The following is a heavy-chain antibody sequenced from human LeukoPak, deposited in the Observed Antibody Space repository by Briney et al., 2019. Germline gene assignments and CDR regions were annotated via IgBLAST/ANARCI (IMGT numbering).Heavy chain of an antibody. D-gene: IGHD5-18*01. CDR2: ISGSNSYI. Sequence: TGGSLRLSCAASGFTFNSYSMNWVRQAPGKGLEWVSSISGSNSYIYYADSMKGRFTISRDNAKNSLYLQMNSLRAEDTAVYYCARDTAYAFNIWGQGTMVTVSS. V-gene: IGHV3-21*01. CDR3: ARDTAYAFNI. CDR1: GFTFNSYS. J-gene: IGHJ3*02.